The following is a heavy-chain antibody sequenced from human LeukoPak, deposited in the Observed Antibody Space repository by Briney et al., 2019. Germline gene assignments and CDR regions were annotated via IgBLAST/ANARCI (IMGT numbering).Heavy chain of an antibody. V-gene: IGHV3-21*01. D-gene: IGHD3-16*01. CDR1: GVTFSSYS. CDR2: ISSRSTYI. J-gene: IGHJ6*04. Sequence: NSGGSLRLSCAASGVTFSSYSMNWVRQAPGKGLEWVSSISSRSTYIYYADSVKGRFTISRDNAKDSLYLQMNSLRAEDTAVYFCAKSTRAVMAMMDVWGKGTTVTVSS. CDR3: AKSTRAVMAMMDV.